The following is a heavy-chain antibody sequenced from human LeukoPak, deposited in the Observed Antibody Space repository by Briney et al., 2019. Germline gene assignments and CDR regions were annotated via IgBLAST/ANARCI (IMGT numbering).Heavy chain of an antibody. CDR1: GFTFSSYE. CDR3: ARDVSRLGVVQLRYFDY. J-gene: IGHJ4*02. V-gene: IGHV3-48*03. Sequence: GGSLRLSCAASGFTFSSYEMNWVRQAPGKGLEWVSYISSSGSTIYYADSVKGRFTISRDNAKNSLYLQMNSLGAEDTAVYYCARDVSRLGVVQLRYFDYWGQGTLVTVSS. D-gene: IGHD3-3*01. CDR2: ISSSGSTI.